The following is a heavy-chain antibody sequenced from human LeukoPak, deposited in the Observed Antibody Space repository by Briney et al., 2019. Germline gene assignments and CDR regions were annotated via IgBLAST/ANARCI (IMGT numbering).Heavy chain of an antibody. V-gene: IGHV3-11*01. Sequence: GGSLRLSCSASGFTFSDYYMSWIRQAPGKGLEGVAYISSSGSTIYYSDSVKGRFTISRDNAKNSLYLQMNSLRDEDTDVYYCARRGYGIAAAGFDWGQGTLVTVSS. CDR2: ISSSGSTI. D-gene: IGHD6-13*01. J-gene: IGHJ4*02. CDR3: ARRGYGIAAAGFD. CDR1: GFTFSDYY.